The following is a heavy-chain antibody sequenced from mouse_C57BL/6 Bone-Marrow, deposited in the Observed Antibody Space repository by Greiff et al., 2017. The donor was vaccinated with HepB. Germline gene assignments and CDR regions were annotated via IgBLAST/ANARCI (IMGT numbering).Heavy chain of an antibody. J-gene: IGHJ4*01. D-gene: IGHD2-1*01. CDR1: GFTFSSYT. CDR2: ISGGGGNT. Sequence: EVQLQESGGGLVKPGGSLKLSCAASGFTFSSYTMSWVRQTPEKRLEWVATISGGGGNTYYPDSVKGRFTISRDNAKNTLYLQMSSLRSEDTALYYCARFYYGNYGYAMDYWGQGTSVTVSS. CDR3: ARFYYGNYGYAMDY. V-gene: IGHV5-9*04.